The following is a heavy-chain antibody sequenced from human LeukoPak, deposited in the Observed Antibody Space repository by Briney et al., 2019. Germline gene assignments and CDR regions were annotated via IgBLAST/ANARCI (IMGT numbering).Heavy chain of an antibody. CDR2: IYYSGST. D-gene: IGHD3-22*01. J-gene: IGHJ4*02. CDR1: GGSISSYY. V-gene: IGHV4-59*01. CDR3: ARGGYYYDSSGFDY. Sequence: SETLSLTCTVSGGSISSYYWSWIRQPPGKGLGWIGYIYYSGSTNYNPSLKSRVTISVDTSKNQFSLKLSSVTAADTAVYYCARGGYYYDSSGFDYWGQGTLVTVSS.